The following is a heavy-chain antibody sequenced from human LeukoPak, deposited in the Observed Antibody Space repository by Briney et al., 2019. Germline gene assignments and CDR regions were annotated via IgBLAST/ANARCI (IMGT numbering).Heavy chain of an antibody. D-gene: IGHD6-13*01. CDR1: GFSFSNYW. J-gene: IGHJ5*02. Sequence: GGSLRLSCAASGFSFSNYWMSWVRQAPEKGLEWVANIKQDGSEKYYVDSVKGRFTISRDNAKNSLYLLMNSLRVEDTAVYYCARVNSSSWFDVWGQGILVTVSS. V-gene: IGHV3-7*04. CDR3: ARVNSSSWFDV. CDR2: IKQDGSEK.